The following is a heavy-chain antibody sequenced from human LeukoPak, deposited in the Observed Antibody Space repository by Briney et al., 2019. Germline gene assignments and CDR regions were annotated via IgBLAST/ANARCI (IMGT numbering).Heavy chain of an antibody. CDR3: ARDPTNNWGRLGFPFDY. V-gene: IGHV3-21*01. J-gene: IGHJ4*02. CDR1: GFTFSSYS. D-gene: IGHD3-16*01. Sequence: GGSLRLSYAASGFTFSSYSMNWVRQAPGKGLEWVSSISSSSSYIYYADSVKGRFTISRDNAKNSLYLQMNGLRAEDTAVYYCARDPTNNWGRLGFPFDYWGQGTLVTVSS. CDR2: ISSSSSYI.